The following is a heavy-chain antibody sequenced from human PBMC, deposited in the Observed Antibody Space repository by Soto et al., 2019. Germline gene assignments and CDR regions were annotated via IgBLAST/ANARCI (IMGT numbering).Heavy chain of an antibody. D-gene: IGHD6-19*01. CDR3: AKGVAVGYYFDY. CDR2: ISYDGSNK. J-gene: IGHJ4*02. V-gene: IGHV3-30*18. CDR1: GFTFSSYG. Sequence: QVQVVESGGGVVQPGRSLRLSCAASGFTFSSYGMHWVRQAPGKGLEWVAVISYDGSNKYYADSVKGRFTISRDNSKNTLYLQMNSLRAEDTAVYYCAKGVAVGYYFDYWGQGTLVTVSS.